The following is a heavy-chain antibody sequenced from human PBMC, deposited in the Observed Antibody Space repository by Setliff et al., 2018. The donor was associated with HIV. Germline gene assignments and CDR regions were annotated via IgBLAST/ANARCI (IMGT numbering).Heavy chain of an antibody. V-gene: IGHV3-7*03. Sequence: PGGSLRLSCAASGFTFSNYWMDWVRQAPGKGLEWVATIKQDGSEIYHMDSVKGRFTISRDNARTSLFLEMRSLRDEDTAVYLCANLWELGAWGQGTLVTVSS. J-gene: IGHJ5*02. CDR2: IKQDGSEI. CDR3: ANLWELGA. CDR1: GFTFSNYW. D-gene: IGHD3-16*01.